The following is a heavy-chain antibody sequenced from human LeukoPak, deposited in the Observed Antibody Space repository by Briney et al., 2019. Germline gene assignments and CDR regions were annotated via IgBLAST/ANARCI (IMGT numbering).Heavy chain of an antibody. CDR3: ARGANGGYDFDY. CDR2: MNPNSGNT. J-gene: IGHJ4*02. CDR1: GYTFTSYD. Sequence: GASVTVSCKASGYTFTSYDINWVRQATGQGLEWMGWMNPNSGNTGYAQKFQGRVTMTRNISISTAYMELSSLRSEDTAVYYCARGANGGYDFDYWGQGTLVTVSS. V-gene: IGHV1-8*01. D-gene: IGHD5-12*01.